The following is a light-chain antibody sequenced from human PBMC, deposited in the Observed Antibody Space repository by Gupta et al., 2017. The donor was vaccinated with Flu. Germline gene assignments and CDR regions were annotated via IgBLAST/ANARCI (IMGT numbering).Light chain of an antibody. CDR1: QSIGTY. CDR2: DAF. CDR3: QERSNWPWP. J-gene: IGKJ1*01. V-gene: IGKV3-11*01. Sequence: VLTQSPATLSLSPGERATLSCRASQSIGTYLAWYQQKPGQAPRLLIFDAFNRATGIPDRFSGSGSGTEFTLTINRLEPEDFAVYYCQERSNWPWPFGQGTKVEIK.